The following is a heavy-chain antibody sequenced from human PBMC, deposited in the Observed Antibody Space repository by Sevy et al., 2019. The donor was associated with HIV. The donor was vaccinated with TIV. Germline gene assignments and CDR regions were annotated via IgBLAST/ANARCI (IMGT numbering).Heavy chain of an antibody. D-gene: IGHD3-10*01. Sequence: SETLSLTCTVSGGSVTTGYWSWIRQPPGKGPEWIGYVYDIGRTAHSPSLKSRVTISLDTTKNQFSLQLNSITAADTAVYYCARVRDYGSGSFSPWFGPWGQGTLVTVSS. CDR2: VYDIGRT. CDR1: GGSVTTGY. J-gene: IGHJ5*02. CDR3: ARVRDYGSGSFSPWFGP. V-gene: IGHV4-59*02.